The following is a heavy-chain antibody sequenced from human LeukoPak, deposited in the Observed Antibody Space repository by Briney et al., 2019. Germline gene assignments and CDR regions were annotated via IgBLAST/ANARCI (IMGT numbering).Heavy chain of an antibody. CDR1: GFMFDDYA. J-gene: IGHJ4*02. Sequence: GGSLRLSCAASGFMFDDYAMHWVRQAPGKGLEWVSGISWNSGSIVYADSVKGRFTISRDDAKNSLYLQMNSLRTEDTALYYCAKGRLRYFDWLRYYFNCWGQGTLVTVSS. CDR3: AKGRLRYFDWLRYYFNC. CDR2: ISWNSGSI. D-gene: IGHD3-9*01. V-gene: IGHV3-9*01.